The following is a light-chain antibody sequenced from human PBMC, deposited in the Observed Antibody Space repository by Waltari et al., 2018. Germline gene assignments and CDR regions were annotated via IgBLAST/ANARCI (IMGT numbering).Light chain of an antibody. J-gene: IGLJ6*01. Sequence: QSVLTQPPSASGTPGQRVTISCSGSSSNIGSNTVNWYQQLPGTAPKLLIYSNHQRPSGVPDRVSGCKSGPSASLAISGLQCEDEADYYCAAWDDSLNGPNVFGSGTKVTVL. CDR1: SSNIGSNT. V-gene: IGLV1-44*01. CDR2: SNH. CDR3: AAWDDSLNGPNV.